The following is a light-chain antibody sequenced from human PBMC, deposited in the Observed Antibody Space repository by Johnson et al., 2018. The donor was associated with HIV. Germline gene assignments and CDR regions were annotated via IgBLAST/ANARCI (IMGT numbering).Light chain of an antibody. CDR1: SSNIGNNY. Sequence: QSVLTQPPSVSAAPGQKVTISCSGSSSNIGNNYVSWYQQLPGTAPKLLIYDNNKRPSGIPDRFSGSKSCTSATLGITGLQTGDEADYYCGTGDSSLSAGVFGTGTNVTVL. CDR3: GTGDSSLSAGV. J-gene: IGLJ1*01. V-gene: IGLV1-51*01. CDR2: DNN.